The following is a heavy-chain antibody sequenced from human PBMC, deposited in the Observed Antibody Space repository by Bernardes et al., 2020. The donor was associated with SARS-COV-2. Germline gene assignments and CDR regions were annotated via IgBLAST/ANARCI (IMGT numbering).Heavy chain of an antibody. J-gene: IGHJ5*02. Sequence: ASVKVSCKASGYTFTNYDINWVRQATGQGLEWVGWMNPDSANTGYAQKFQGRVSMTRNTSISTAYMELSSLRSEDTAVYYCARGPIGVAGTRVFDWFDPWGQGTRVTVSS. V-gene: IGHV1-8*01. D-gene: IGHD6-19*01. CDR2: MNPDSANT. CDR1: GYTFTNYD. CDR3: ARGPIGVAGTRVFDWFDP.